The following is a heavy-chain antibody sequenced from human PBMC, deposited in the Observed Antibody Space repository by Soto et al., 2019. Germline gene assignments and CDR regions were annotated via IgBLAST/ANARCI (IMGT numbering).Heavy chain of an antibody. D-gene: IGHD2-2*01. V-gene: IGHV3-30*03. CDR2: ISYDGSNK. CDR3: ASLRVVPAAMIDY. CDR1: GFTFSSYG. Sequence: QVQLVESGGGVVQPGRSLRLSCAASGFTFSSYGMHWVRQAPGKGLEWVAVISYDGSNKYYADSVKGRFTISRDNSKNTLYLQMNSLRAEDTAVYYCASLRVVPAAMIDYWGQGTLVTVSS. J-gene: IGHJ4*02.